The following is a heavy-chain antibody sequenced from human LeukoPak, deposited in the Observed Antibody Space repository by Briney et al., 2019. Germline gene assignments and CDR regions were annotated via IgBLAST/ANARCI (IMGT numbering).Heavy chain of an antibody. V-gene: IGHV3-66*02. CDR2: IYSGGST. CDR1: GFTFSSYA. D-gene: IGHD4-11*01. CDR3: ARDFNYPGGFDY. J-gene: IGHJ4*02. Sequence: PGGSLRLSCAASGFTFSSYAMSWVRQAPGKGLEWVSVIYSGGSTYYADSVKGRFTISRDNSKNTLYLQMNSLRAEDTAVYYCARDFNYPGGFDYWGQGTLVTVSS.